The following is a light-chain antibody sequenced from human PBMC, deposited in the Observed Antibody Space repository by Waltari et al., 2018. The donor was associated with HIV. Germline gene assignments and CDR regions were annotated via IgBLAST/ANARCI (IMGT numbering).Light chain of an antibody. CDR1: SSDFGGYNY. CDR2: EVN. Sequence: QSALTQPASVSASPGHSITISCTGTSSDFGGYNYVSWYRQHPGEAPKVIIYEVNRRPSGVSNRFTASKSGNTASLAISGLQPEDEADYFCSSYTSSSTHVFGPGTKVTVL. CDR3: SSYTSSSTHV. V-gene: IGLV2-14*03. J-gene: IGLJ1*01.